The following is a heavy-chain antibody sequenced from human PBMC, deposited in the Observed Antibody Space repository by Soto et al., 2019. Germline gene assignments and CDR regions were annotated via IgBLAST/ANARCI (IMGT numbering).Heavy chain of an antibody. CDR2: IGGSGDTI. J-gene: IGHJ4*02. D-gene: IGHD3-22*01. Sequence: PGGSLRLSCAASGFIFNTYGMNWVRQAPGKGLEWVSYIGGSGDTIYYADSVKGRFTISRDNAKNSLYLQMYSLRDDDTAVYYCARVFYDISGYPQFDYWGQGTLVTVSS. V-gene: IGHV3-48*02. CDR3: ARVFYDISGYPQFDY. CDR1: GFIFNTYG.